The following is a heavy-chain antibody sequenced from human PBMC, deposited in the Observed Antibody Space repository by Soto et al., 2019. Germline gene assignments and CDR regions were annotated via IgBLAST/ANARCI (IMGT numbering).Heavy chain of an antibody. V-gene: IGHV4-4*02. CDR3: ARENYGSGSYYSYNWFDT. CDR2: IYHSGST. D-gene: IGHD3-10*01. J-gene: IGHJ5*02. Sequence: SETLSLTCAVSGGSISSSNWWSWVRQPPGKGLEWIGEIYHSGSTNYNPSLKSRVTISVDKSKNQFSLKLSSVTAADTAVYYCARENYGSGSYYSYNWFDTWGQGTLVTVSS. CDR1: GGSISSSNW.